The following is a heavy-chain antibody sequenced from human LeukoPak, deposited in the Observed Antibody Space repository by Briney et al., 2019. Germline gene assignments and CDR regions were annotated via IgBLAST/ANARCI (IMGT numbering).Heavy chain of an antibody. CDR1: GFTFSSYG. J-gene: IGHJ4*02. D-gene: IGHD2-15*01. V-gene: IGHV3-30*18. CDR3: AKDPGHCSGGSCYTAFDY. CDR2: ISYDGSDK. Sequence: GRSLRLSCAASGFTFSSYGMHWVRQAPGKGLEWVAVISYDGSDKYYADSVKGRFTISRDNSKNTLYLQMNSLRAEDTAVYYCAKDPGHCSGGSCYTAFDYWGQGTLVTVSS.